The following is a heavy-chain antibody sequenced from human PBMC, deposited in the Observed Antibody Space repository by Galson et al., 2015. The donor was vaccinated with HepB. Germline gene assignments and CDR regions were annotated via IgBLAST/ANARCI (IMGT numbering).Heavy chain of an antibody. CDR3: ARGPRRIHSSSWYSAGNY. CDR1: GGSISSYY. Sequence: TLSLTCTVSGGSISSYYWSWIRQPPGKGLEWIGRIYTSGSTNYNPSLKSRVTMSVDTSKNQFSLKLSSVTAADTAAYYCARGPRRIHSSSWYSAGNYWGQGTLVTVSS. J-gene: IGHJ4*02. V-gene: IGHV4-4*07. CDR2: IYTSGST. D-gene: IGHD6-13*01.